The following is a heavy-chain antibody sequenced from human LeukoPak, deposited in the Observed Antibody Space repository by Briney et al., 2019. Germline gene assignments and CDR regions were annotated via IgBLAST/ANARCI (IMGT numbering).Heavy chain of an antibody. CDR2: IRSKANNYAT. CDR1: GFTFSGSA. J-gene: IGHJ4*02. Sequence: GGSLRLSCAASGFTFSGSAMHWVRQASGKGLEWVGRIRSKANNYATAYAASVEGRFTVSRDDSKNTAYLQMNRLKTEDTAMYYCTSHYGSGGYYQIYWGQGTLVTVSS. D-gene: IGHD3-10*01. V-gene: IGHV3-73*01. CDR3: TSHYGSGGYYQIY.